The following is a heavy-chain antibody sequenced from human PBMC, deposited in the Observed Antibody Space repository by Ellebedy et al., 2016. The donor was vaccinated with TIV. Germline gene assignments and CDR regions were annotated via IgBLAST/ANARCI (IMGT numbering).Heavy chain of an antibody. J-gene: IGHJ4*02. D-gene: IGHD6-13*01. CDR1: GFTFSIYA. V-gene: IGHV3-23*01. CDR3: AKNSVTAAASCVDS. Sequence: GESLKISCAASGFTFSIYAMTWVRQAPGKGLEWVSTVSGSGNSTYYADSMKGRFTISRDNSKKTLDLQMNSLRAEETAVYYCAKNSVTAAASCVDSWGRGSLVTVSS. CDR2: VSGSGNST.